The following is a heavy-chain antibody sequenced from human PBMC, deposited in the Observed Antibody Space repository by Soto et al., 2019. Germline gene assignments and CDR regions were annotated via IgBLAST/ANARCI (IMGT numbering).Heavy chain of an antibody. CDR3: ARGRHWFGP. CDR1: GGSISSSSYY. J-gene: IGHJ5*02. CDR2: IYYSGST. Sequence: ETLSLTCTVSGGSISSSSYYWGWIRQPPGKGLEWIGSIYYSGSTYYNPSLKSRVTISVDTSKNQVSLTLTAVNAADTAVYFCARGRHWFGPWGQGTLVTVSS. V-gene: IGHV4-39*01.